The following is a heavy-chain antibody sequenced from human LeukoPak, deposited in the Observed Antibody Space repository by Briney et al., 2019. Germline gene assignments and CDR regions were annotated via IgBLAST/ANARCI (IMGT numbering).Heavy chain of an antibody. Sequence: SETLSLTCTVSGGSISSYYWSWIRQPPGKGLEWIGYIYYSGSTNYNPSLKSRVTMSVDTSKNQFSLKLSSVTAADTAVYYCARDGSPWITGTGDAFDIWGQGTMVTVSS. CDR3: ARDGSPWITGTGDAFDI. V-gene: IGHV4-59*12. CDR2: IYYSGST. D-gene: IGHD1-20*01. CDR1: GGSISSYY. J-gene: IGHJ3*02.